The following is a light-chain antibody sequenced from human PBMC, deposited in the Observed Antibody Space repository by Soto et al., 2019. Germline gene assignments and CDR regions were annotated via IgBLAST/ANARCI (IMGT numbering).Light chain of an antibody. CDR3: QSYDSSLSGLL. J-gene: IGLJ1*01. CDR2: GNS. CDR1: SSNIGAGYD. V-gene: IGLV1-40*01. Sequence: QAVVTQPPSVSGAPGQRVTISCTGSSSNIGAGYDVHWYQQLPGTAPKLLIYGNSNRPSGVLDRFSGSKSGTSASLAITGLQAEDEADYYCQSYDSSLSGLLFGTGTKLTVL.